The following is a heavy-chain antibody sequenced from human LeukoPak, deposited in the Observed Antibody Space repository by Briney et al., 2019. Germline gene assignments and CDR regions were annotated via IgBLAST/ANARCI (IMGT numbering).Heavy chain of an antibody. CDR3: ARDRTDYYDSSGYYPNWFDP. J-gene: IGHJ5*02. V-gene: IGHV1-2*02. Sequence: ASVKVSCKASGYSFAAYYIHWVRQAPGQGLEWMGWISPYNGVTNYAQTFQGRVTMTRDTPIIPVYMEMNNLRSDDTAVYYCARDRTDYYDSSGYYPNWFDPWGQGTLVTVSS. CDR1: GYSFAAYY. D-gene: IGHD3-22*01. CDR2: ISPYNGVT.